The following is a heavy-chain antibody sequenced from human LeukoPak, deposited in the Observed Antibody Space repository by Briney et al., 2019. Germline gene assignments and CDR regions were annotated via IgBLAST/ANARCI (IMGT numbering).Heavy chain of an antibody. CDR2: INPNSGGT. CDR3: ARARYCSGGSCFTRPHFDY. J-gene: IGHJ4*02. Sequence: ASVKVSCTASEYTFTGYYMHWVRQAPGQGLEWMGWINPNSGGTNYAQKFQGRVTMTRDTSISTAYMELSRLRSDDTAVYYCARARYCSGGSCFTRPHFDYWGQGTLVTVSS. V-gene: IGHV1-2*02. CDR1: EYTFTGYY. D-gene: IGHD2-15*01.